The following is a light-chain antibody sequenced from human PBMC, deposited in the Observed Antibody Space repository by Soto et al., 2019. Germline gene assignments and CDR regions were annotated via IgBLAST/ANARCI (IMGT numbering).Light chain of an antibody. J-gene: IGKJ1*01. CDR1: QSVSSY. CDR2: DAS. V-gene: IGKV3-11*01. Sequence: EIVLTQSPATLSLSPGERATLSCRASQSVSSYLAWYQQKPGQAPRLLIYDASNRATGIPARFSGSGSGTDFTLTISSLAPEDFAVYYCQQRSNWPSGTFGQGTKGEIK. CDR3: QQRSNWPSGT.